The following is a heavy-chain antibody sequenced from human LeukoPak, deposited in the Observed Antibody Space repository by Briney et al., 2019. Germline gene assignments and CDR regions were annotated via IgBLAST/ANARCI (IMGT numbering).Heavy chain of an antibody. Sequence: GGSLRLSSAASGFTFSSYGMHWVRQAPGKGLEWVAFIRYDGSNKYYADSVKGRFTISRDNSKNTLYLQMNSLRAEDTAVYYCAKVDRSIVGPTKNFDYWGQGTLVTVSS. CDR1: GFTFSSYG. D-gene: IGHD1-26*01. CDR2: IRYDGSNK. V-gene: IGHV3-30*02. CDR3: AKVDRSIVGPTKNFDY. J-gene: IGHJ4*02.